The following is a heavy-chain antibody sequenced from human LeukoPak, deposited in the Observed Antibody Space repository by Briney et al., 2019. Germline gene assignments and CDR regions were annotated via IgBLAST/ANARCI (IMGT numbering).Heavy chain of an antibody. Sequence: GGSLRLSCAASGFTFSSYGMHWVRQAPGKGLEWVAVIWYDGSNKYYADSVKGRFTISRDNSKNTLYLRMNSLRAEDTAVYYCARDTYDSSGQYYYYGMDVWGQGTTVTVSS. J-gene: IGHJ6*02. D-gene: IGHD3-22*01. CDR3: ARDTYDSSGQYYYYGMDV. CDR2: IWYDGSNK. CDR1: GFTFSSYG. V-gene: IGHV3-33*01.